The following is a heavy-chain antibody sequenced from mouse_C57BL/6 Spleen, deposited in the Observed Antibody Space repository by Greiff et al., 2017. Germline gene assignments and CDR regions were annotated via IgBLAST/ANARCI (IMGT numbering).Heavy chain of an antibody. CDR3: ARQKGSDWYFDV. J-gene: IGHJ1*03. V-gene: IGHV5-17*01. CDR2: ISSGSSTI. CDR1: GFTFSDYG. Sequence: DVHLVESGGGLVKPGGSLKLSCAASGFTFSDYGMHWGRQALEKGLVWVAYISSGSSTIYYAETVKGRFTISRDNAKNTLFLEMTRLRSEDTAMYDCARQKGSDWYFDVWGTGTTVTVSS.